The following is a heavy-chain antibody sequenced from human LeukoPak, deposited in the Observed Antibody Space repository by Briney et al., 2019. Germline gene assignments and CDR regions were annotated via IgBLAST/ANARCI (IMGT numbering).Heavy chain of an antibody. CDR3: ARDGSGTWNDY. V-gene: IGHV1-18*01. Sequence: GASVKVSCKASGYSFRSYGFSWVRQAPGQGLEWMVWINAYNGDTNYAQELRGRVTVTTDTSTSTAYMELRSLRSDDTAVYYCARDGSGTWNDYWGQGTLVTVSS. CDR1: GYSFRSYG. CDR2: INAYNGDT. J-gene: IGHJ4*02. D-gene: IGHD3-10*01.